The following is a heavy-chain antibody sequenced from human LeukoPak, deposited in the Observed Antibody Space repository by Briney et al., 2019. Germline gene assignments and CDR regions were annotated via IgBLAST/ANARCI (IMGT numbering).Heavy chain of an antibody. CDR1: GFTFSMSW. CDR2: TNDDESYT. V-gene: IGHV3-74*01. J-gene: IGHJ4*02. Sequence: PGGSVRLSCAAWGFTFSMSWVHGVPHARGKGRVWVTRTNDDESYTNSADSVQGRFTISRDNAKTTLYLQMHSLRAEDTAVYYCARALGSSSDYWGQGTLVTVSS. D-gene: IGHD1-26*01. CDR3: ARALGSSSDY.